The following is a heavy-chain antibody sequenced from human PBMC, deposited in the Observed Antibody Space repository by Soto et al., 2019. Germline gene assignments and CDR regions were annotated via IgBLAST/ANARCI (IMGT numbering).Heavy chain of an antibody. J-gene: IGHJ6*02. CDR1: GFTVSSNY. Sequence: EVQLVESGGGLIQPGGSLRLSCAASGFTVSSNYMSWVRQAPGKGLEWVSVIYSGGSTYYADSVKCRFTISRDNSNNTLYLQMHSLRAEAPAVYYCARTPWKYAESGFLAWLDYGMDVWGQGTTGTVSS. V-gene: IGHV3-53*01. D-gene: IGHD3-3*01. CDR2: IYSGGST. CDR3: ARTPWKYAESGFLAWLDYGMDV.